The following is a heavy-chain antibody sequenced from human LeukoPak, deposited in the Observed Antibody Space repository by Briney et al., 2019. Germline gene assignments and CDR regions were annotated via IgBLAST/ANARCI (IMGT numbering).Heavy chain of an antibody. D-gene: IGHD3-3*01. V-gene: IGHV4-34*01. Sequence: MPSETLSLTCAVYGGSFSGYYWSWIRQPPGKGLEWIGEINHSGSTNYNPSLKCRVTISVDTSKNQFSLKLSSVTAADTAVYYCARRLRFLEWLPRGYFDYWGQGTLVTVSS. CDR2: INHSGST. CDR1: GGSFSGYY. CDR3: ARRLRFLEWLPRGYFDY. J-gene: IGHJ4*02.